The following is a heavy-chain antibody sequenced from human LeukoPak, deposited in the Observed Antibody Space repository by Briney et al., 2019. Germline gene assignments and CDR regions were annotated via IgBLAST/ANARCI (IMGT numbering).Heavy chain of an antibody. J-gene: IGHJ4*02. Sequence: PGRSLRLSCAASGFTFSSYAVHWVRQAPGKGLEWVAVISYDGSNKYYAGSVKGRFTISRDNSKNTLYLQMNSLRAEDTAVYYCDRPHDIFNCYPFDYWGQGTLVTVSS. V-gene: IGHV3-30*01. CDR3: DRPHDIFNCYPFDY. D-gene: IGHD3-9*01. CDR2: ISYDGSNK. CDR1: GFTFSSYA.